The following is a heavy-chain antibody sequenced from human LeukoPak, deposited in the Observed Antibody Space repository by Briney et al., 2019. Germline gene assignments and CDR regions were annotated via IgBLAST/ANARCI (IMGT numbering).Heavy chain of an antibody. V-gene: IGHV3-33*01. CDR3: ARGLSNWNYVYYYYGMDV. Sequence: GGSLRLSCAASGFTFSSYGMHWVRQAPGKGLEWVAVIWYDGSNKYYADSVKGRFTISRDNSKNTLYLQMNSLRAEDTAVYYCARGLSNWNYVYYYYGMDVWGQGTTVTVSS. CDR1: GFTFSSYG. J-gene: IGHJ6*02. D-gene: IGHD1-7*01. CDR2: IWYDGSNK.